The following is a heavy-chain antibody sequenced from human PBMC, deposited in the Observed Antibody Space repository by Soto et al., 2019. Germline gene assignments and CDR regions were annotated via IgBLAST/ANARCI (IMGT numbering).Heavy chain of an antibody. D-gene: IGHD3-22*01. CDR2: IYYSGST. Sequence: SETLSLTCTVSDGSISSYYWSWIRQPPGKGLEWIGYIYYSGSTNYNPSLKSRVTISVDTSKNQFSLKLSSVTAADTAVYYCARDSSGYYPIPLDYWGQGTLVTVS. CDR1: DGSISSYY. CDR3: ARDSSGYYPIPLDY. J-gene: IGHJ4*02. V-gene: IGHV4-59*01.